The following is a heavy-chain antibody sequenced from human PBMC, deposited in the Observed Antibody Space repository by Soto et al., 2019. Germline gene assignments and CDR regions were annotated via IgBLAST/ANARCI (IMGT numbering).Heavy chain of an antibody. J-gene: IGHJ4*02. CDR3: ARGRITMIVVVITPVDY. Sequence: PGGSLRLSCEASGFTFSRYPLHWVRQAPGKGLEWVAVISYDGSNKYYADSVKGRFTISRDNSKNTLYLQMNSLRAEDTAVYYCARGRITMIVVVITPVDYWGQGTLVTVSS. D-gene: IGHD3-22*01. CDR2: ISYDGSNK. CDR1: GFTFSRYP. V-gene: IGHV3-30-3*01.